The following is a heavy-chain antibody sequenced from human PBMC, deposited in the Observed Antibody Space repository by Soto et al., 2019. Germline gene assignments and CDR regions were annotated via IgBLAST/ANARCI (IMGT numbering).Heavy chain of an antibody. Sequence: EVQLVESGGGLVQPGGSLRLSCAASGFTFSNFWMHWVRQVPGKGLMWVSRINEDGRIINYADSVKGRFTIPRDNARDTLYLEMKILRTEDTARYPYTRELGGWGAYWGQGALVTVSS. J-gene: IGHJ4*02. CDR1: GFTFSNFW. D-gene: IGHD3-10*01. CDR2: INEDGRII. V-gene: IGHV3-74*01. CDR3: TRELGGWGAY.